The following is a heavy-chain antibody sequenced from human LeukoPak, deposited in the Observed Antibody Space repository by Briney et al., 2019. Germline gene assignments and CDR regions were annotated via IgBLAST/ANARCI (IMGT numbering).Heavy chain of an antibody. D-gene: IGHD3-9*01. CDR3: AKDQYYDILTGYYTDAEYFQH. Sequence: GRSLRLSCAASGFTFSAYGMHWVRQAPGKGLEWVAVISLDGSKKYYTDSVKGRFTISRDNSKNTLFLQMNSLRAEDTAVYYCAKDQYYDILTGYYTDAEYFQHWGQGTLVTVSS. CDR2: ISLDGSKK. V-gene: IGHV3-30*18. CDR1: GFTFSAYG. J-gene: IGHJ1*01.